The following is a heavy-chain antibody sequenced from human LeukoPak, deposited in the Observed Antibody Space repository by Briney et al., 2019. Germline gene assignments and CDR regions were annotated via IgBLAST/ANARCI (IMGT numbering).Heavy chain of an antibody. CDR1: GFTFDDYA. J-gene: IGHJ3*02. CDR3: AKDLSGYYDSSGYYMGLNDAFDI. V-gene: IGHV3-9*01. Sequence: PGGSLRLSCAASGFTFDDYAMHWVRQAPGKGLEWVSGISWNSGSIGYADSVKGRCTISRDNAKNSLYMQMNSLRAEETALYYCAKDLSGYYDSSGYYMGLNDAFDIWGQGTMVTVSS. D-gene: IGHD3-22*01. CDR2: ISWNSGSI.